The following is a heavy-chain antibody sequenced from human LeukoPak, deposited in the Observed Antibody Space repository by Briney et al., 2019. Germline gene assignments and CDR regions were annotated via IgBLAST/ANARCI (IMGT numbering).Heavy chain of an antibody. J-gene: IGHJ4*02. V-gene: IGHV3-48*02. CDR1: GFTFSTYS. Sequence: GGSLRLSCAASGFTFSTYSMNWVRQAPGKGLEWVSYISSSSSTIYYADSVKGRFTISRDNAKNSLSLQMDSLRDEDTAVYYCARRNGVRYYWGQGTLVTVSS. CDR2: ISSSSSTI. CDR3: ARRNGVRYY. D-gene: IGHD2-8*01.